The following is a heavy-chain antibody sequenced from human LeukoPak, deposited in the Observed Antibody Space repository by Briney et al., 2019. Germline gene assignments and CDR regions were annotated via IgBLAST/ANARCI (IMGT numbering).Heavy chain of an antibody. CDR3: ASLAVAEDPSR. CDR1: GGSISSYY. Sequence: SETLSLTCTVSGGSISSYYWGWIRQPPGKGLEWIGSIYYSGSTYYNPSLKSRVTISVDTSKNQFSLKLSSVTAADTAVYYCASLAVAEDPSRWGQGTLVTVSS. V-gene: IGHV4-39*01. J-gene: IGHJ4*02. CDR2: IYYSGST. D-gene: IGHD6-19*01.